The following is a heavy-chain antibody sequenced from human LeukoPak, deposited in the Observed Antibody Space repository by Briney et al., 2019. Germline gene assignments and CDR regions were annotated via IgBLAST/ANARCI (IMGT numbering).Heavy chain of an antibody. CDR1: GGTFMSYA. J-gene: IGHJ4*02. D-gene: IGHD6-19*01. Sequence: ASVKVSCKASGGTFMSYAINWVRQAPGQGLEWMGRIIPIFGTANYAQKFQGRVTITTDESTSTAYMELSSLRSVDTAVYYCARDMAVAETGSDYWGQGTLVTVSS. CDR3: ARDMAVAETGSDY. V-gene: IGHV1-69*05. CDR2: IIPIFGTA.